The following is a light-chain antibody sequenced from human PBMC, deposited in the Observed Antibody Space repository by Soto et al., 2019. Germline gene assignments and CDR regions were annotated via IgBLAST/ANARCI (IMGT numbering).Light chain of an antibody. V-gene: IGKV3-11*01. CDR3: QQRSNWPRIT. CDR1: QSVSSK. J-gene: IGKJ5*01. Sequence: EIVMTQSPATLSVSPGEGSTLSCRASQSVSSKLAWYQQKPGQAPRLLIYDASNRATGIPARFSGSGSGTDFTLTISSLEPEDFAVYYCQQRSNWPRITFGQGTRLEIK. CDR2: DAS.